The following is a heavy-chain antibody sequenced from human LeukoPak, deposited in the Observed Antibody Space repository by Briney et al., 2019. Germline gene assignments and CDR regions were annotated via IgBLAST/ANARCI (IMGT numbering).Heavy chain of an antibody. CDR3: ASVVYSGSYHFDY. V-gene: IGHV3-7*01. Sequence: PGGSLRLSCAASGFTFSSYAMHWVRQAPGKGLEWVANIKQDGSEKYYVDSVKGRFTISRDNAKNSLYLQMNSLRAEDTAVYYCASVVYSGSYHFDYWGQGTLVTVSS. CDR1: GFTFSSYA. D-gene: IGHD1-26*01. CDR2: IKQDGSEK. J-gene: IGHJ4*02.